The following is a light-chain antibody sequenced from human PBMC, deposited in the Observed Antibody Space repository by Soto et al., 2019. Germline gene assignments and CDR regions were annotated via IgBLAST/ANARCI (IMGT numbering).Light chain of an antibody. CDR1: SSDVGSNNR. CDR2: DVT. Sequence: QSVLTQPPSVSGSPGQSVAISCSGSSSDVGSNNRVSWYQQSPGTAPKLMIYDVTNRPSGVPDRFSGSKSGNTASLTISGLQAEDEADYYCSSFTTSSPYVFGTGTKVPVL. V-gene: IGLV2-18*02. CDR3: SSFTTSSPYV. J-gene: IGLJ1*01.